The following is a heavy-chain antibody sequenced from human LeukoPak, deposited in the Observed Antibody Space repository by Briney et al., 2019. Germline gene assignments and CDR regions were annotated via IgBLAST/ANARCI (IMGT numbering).Heavy chain of an antibody. J-gene: IGHJ6*04. Sequence: SVKVSCKASGGTFSSYAISWVRQAPGQGLEWMGGIIPIFGTANYAQKFQDRVTITADESTSTAYMELSSLRSEDTAVYYCASSLDSSGWFAPYYYYYGMDVWGKGTTVTVSS. V-gene: IGHV1-69*13. CDR3: ASSLDSSGWFAPYYYYYGMDV. CDR2: IIPIFGTA. D-gene: IGHD6-19*01. CDR1: GGTFSSYA.